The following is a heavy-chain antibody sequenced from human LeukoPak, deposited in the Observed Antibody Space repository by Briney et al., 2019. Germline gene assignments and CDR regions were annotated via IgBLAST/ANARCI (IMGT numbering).Heavy chain of an antibody. CDR2: ISDSGGST. CDR1: GFTFSSYA. Sequence: GGSLRLSCAASGFTFSSYAMSWVRQAPGKGLEWVSAISDSGGSTYYADSVKGRFTLSRDNSKNTLYPQMSSLRAEDTAVYYCVKVVGLYFDYWGQGTLVTVSS. CDR3: VKVVGLYFDY. D-gene: IGHD2-21*01. V-gene: IGHV3-23*01. J-gene: IGHJ4*02.